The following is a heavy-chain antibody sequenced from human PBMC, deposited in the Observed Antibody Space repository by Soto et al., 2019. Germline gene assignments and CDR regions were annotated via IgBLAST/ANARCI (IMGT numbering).Heavy chain of an antibody. CDR1: GFTFSTYG. D-gene: IGHD6-6*01. Sequence: GGSLRLSCAASGFTFSTYGMHWVRQAPGKGLEWVSRISSDGSSTNYADSVKGRFTISRDNAKNTLYLQMNSLRAEDTAVYYCASGGSSLNFDSWGQETLVTVSS. CDR2: ISSDGSST. J-gene: IGHJ4*02. CDR3: ASGGSSLNFDS. V-gene: IGHV3-74*01.